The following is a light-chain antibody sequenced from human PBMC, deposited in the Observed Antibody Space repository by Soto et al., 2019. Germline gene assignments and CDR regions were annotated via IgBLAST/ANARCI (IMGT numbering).Light chain of an antibody. V-gene: IGKV1-5*03. CDR3: QQYNSYPWT. Sequence: DIQMTQSPSTLSASVGARVTITCRAGQSISSWLAWYQQKPGKAPKLLIYKASSLESGVPSRFSGSGSGTEFTLTISSLQPDDFATYYCQQYNSYPWTFGQGTKVE. J-gene: IGKJ1*01. CDR2: KAS. CDR1: QSISSW.